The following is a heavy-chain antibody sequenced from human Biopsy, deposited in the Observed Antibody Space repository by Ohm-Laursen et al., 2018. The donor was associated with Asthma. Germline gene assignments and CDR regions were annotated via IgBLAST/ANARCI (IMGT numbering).Heavy chain of an antibody. CDR2: VYYSGST. CDR3: ARSPYYYGLLGPTRGFGVYAV. Sequence: SDTLSLTCTVSVGSINNFYWSWIRQPPGKGLESIGHVYYSGSTNYNPSLKSRVTLSVDTSKNQFSVILRSLTAADTAVYYCARSPYYYGLLGPTRGFGVYAVWGHGTLVTVSS. J-gene: IGHJ3*01. V-gene: IGHV4-59*07. D-gene: IGHD3-10*01. CDR1: VGSINNFY.